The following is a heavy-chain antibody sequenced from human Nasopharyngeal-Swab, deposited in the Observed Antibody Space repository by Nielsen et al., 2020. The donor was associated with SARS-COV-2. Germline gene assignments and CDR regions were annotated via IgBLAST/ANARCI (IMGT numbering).Heavy chain of an antibody. D-gene: IGHD4-11*01. V-gene: IGHV5-51*01. CDR3: ARLATVTTNYYYYGMDV. CDR1: GYSFTSYW. Sequence: GEYLKISCKGSGYSFTSYWIGWGRQMPGKGQEGKGIIYPGDSDTRYSPSFQGQVTISADKSISTAYLQWSSLKASDTAMYYCARLATVTTNYYYYGMDVWGQGTTVTVSS. J-gene: IGHJ6*02. CDR2: IYPGDSDT.